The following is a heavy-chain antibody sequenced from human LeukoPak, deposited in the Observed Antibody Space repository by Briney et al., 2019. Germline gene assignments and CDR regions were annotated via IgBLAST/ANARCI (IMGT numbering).Heavy chain of an antibody. CDR3: ARQTAMGRSGDY. CDR2: IDPSDSET. J-gene: IGHJ4*02. Sequence: GESLQISCQASGYSFTSYWIGWVRPMPGKGLEWMGIIDPSDSETRYTPSFQGQVTISADKSLSTAYLQWNSLKASDTAMYYCARQTAMGRSGDYWGQGTLVTVSS. D-gene: IGHD5-18*01. CDR1: GYSFTSYW. V-gene: IGHV5-51*01.